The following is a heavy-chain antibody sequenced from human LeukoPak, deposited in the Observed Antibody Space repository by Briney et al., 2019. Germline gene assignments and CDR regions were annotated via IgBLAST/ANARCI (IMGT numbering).Heavy chain of an antibody. CDR3: ATRLGATANTYDY. V-gene: IGHV1-24*01. Sequence: ASVKVSCKVSGYTLTELSMHWVRQAPGKGLEWMGGFDAEDGETIYAQKFQGRVTMTEDTSTDTAYMELGSLRSEDTAVYYCATRLGATANTYDYWGQGTLVTVSS. CDR2: FDAEDGET. D-gene: IGHD1-26*01. J-gene: IGHJ4*02. CDR1: GYTLTELS.